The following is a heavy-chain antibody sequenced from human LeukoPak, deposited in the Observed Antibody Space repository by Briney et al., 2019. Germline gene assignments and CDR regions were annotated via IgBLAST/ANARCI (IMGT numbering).Heavy chain of an antibody. J-gene: IGHJ3*02. V-gene: IGHV4-39*07. CDR1: GGSISSSSYY. Sequence: SETLSLTCTVSGGSISSSSYYWGWIRRPPGKGLEWIGSIYYSGSTYYNPSLKSRVTISVDTSKNQFSLKLSSVTAADTAVYYCASPRSDYDSSGYFPGAFDIWGQGTMVTVSS. CDR2: IYYSGST. CDR3: ASPRSDYDSSGYFPGAFDI. D-gene: IGHD3-22*01.